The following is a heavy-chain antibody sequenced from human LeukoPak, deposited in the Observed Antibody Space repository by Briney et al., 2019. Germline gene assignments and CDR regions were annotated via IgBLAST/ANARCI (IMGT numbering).Heavy chain of an antibody. J-gene: IGHJ3*02. Sequence: SGPTLVNPTQTLTVTCTFSGLSLSTSGVGVGWIRQPPGKALEWLALIYWDDDKRYSPSLKSRLTIAKDTSKNQVVLAMTNMDPVDTATYYCAHTDYDYVIWGQGTMVTVSS. CDR3: AHTDYDYVI. D-gene: IGHD3-16*01. V-gene: IGHV2-5*02. CDR2: IYWDDDK. CDR1: GLSLSTSGVG.